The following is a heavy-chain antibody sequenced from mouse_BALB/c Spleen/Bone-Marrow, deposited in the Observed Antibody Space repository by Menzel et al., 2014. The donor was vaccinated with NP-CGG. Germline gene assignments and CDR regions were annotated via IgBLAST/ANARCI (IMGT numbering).Heavy chain of an antibody. Sequence: QVQLKQSGAELVRPGTSVKISCKASGYAFTNYWLDWVKQSPGHGLEWIGDIYPGSGNTYFNEKFKGKATLTADKSSSTAYMQLSSLTSEDSAVYFCARPQFISGRYYAMDYWGQGTSATVSS. CDR2: IYPGSGNT. V-gene: IGHV1-63*01. CDR1: GYAFTNYW. CDR3: ARPQFISGRYYAMDY. D-gene: IGHD1-2*01. J-gene: IGHJ4*01.